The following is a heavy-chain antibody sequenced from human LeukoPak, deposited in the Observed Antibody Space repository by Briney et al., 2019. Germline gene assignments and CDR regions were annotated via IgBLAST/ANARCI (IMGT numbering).Heavy chain of an antibody. Sequence: PGGSLRLSCAASGFTFSSSWMHWVRQVPGKGLVWVSRINGDGSTTTYADSVKGRFTISRDNAKNTLYLQMNSLRAEDTAVYYCARGGSPFHWGQGSLVTVSS. CDR2: INGDGSTT. D-gene: IGHD2/OR15-2a*01. J-gene: IGHJ4*02. V-gene: IGHV3-74*01. CDR1: GFTFSSSW. CDR3: ARGGSPFH.